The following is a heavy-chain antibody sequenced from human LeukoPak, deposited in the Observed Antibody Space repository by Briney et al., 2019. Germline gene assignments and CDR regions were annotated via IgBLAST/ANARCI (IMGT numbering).Heavy chain of an antibody. Sequence: ASVKVSCKASGHTFTGYYVYWVRQAPGQGLEWMGWMNPNVGGANFPQKFQGRVTVTSDPAISAAYMELRRLRSDDTAVYYCARGVFGESLESWGQGTLVTVSS. D-gene: IGHD3-10*02. V-gene: IGHV1-2*02. CDR3: ARGVFGESLES. J-gene: IGHJ4*02. CDR2: MNPNVGGA. CDR1: GHTFTGYY.